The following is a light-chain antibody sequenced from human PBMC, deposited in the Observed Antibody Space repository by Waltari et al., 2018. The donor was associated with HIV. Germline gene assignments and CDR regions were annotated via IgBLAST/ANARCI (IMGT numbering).Light chain of an antibody. J-gene: IGKJ2*01. CDR1: QTVTSNY. Sequence: EIVLAQSPRTLSLSPGDSATLSCRASQTVTSNYLAWYQVRPGQAPRLLIYGASIRATGVPDKFSGSGSGTDFTLTIGRLEPEDFAVYYCHQYGTSPRTFGQGSKVEIK. V-gene: IGKV3-20*01. CDR3: HQYGTSPRT. CDR2: GAS.